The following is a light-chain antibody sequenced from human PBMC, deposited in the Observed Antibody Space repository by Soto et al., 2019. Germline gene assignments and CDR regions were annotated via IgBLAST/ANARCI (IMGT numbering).Light chain of an antibody. CDR2: DVN. CDR1: SGDIGGYNY. Sequence: QSALTQPRSVSGSPGQSVTISCTGASGDIGGYNYVSWYQHHPGKAPKLIIFDVNKRPSGVPDRFSGSKSGNTASLTISGLQAEDEADYYCSSYAGSSTLVFGGGTKLTVL. V-gene: IGLV2-11*01. CDR3: SSYAGSSTLV. J-gene: IGLJ3*02.